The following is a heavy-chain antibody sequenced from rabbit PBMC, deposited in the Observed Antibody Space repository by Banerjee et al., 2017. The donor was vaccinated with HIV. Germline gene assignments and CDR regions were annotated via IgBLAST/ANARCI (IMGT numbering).Heavy chain of an antibody. Sequence: QSLEESGGALVKPGASLTLTCKASGFSFNSGYDMCWVRQAPGKGLEWVACAYAGSSGGTYSATWAQGRFTISKTSSTTVTLQMTSLTAADTATYFCARDLDDVIGWNFGWWGQGTLVTVS. CDR1: GFSFNSGYD. D-gene: IGHD4-1*01. CDR3: ARDLDDVIGWNFGW. CDR2: AYAGSSGGT. J-gene: IGHJ3*01. V-gene: IGHV1S40*01.